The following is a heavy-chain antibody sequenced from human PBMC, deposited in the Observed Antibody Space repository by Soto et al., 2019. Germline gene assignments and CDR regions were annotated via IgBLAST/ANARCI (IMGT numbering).Heavy chain of an antibody. D-gene: IGHD6-25*01. CDR2: FSTYNGNT. J-gene: IGHJ6*03. V-gene: IGHV1-18*01. Sequence: QVQLVQSGGEVKKPGASVKVSCRASGYTFTSYGIAWVRQAPGQGPEWLGWFSTYNGNTNSAQKFQGRLVLTTDTATNTAYMELSSRTSDDTAIYYCARGSVGQGYYMDVWRKGTPVTVSS. CDR1: GYTFTSYG. CDR3: ARGSVGQGYYMDV.